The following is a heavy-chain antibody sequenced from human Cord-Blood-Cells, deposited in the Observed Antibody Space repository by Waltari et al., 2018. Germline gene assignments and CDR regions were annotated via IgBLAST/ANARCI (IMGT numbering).Heavy chain of an antibody. Sequence: QVQLVESGGGVVKPGRSLRLSCAASGFTFSSYGMHWVRQAPGKGLEWVAVIWYDGSNKYYADSVKGRFTISRDNSKNTLYLQMNSLRAEDTAVYYCARDRNQVTTVTTDKGASDYWGQGTLVTVSS. CDR1: GFTFSSYG. CDR3: ARDRNQVTTVTTDKGASDY. D-gene: IGHD4-17*01. V-gene: IGHV3-33*01. J-gene: IGHJ4*02. CDR2: IWYDGSNK.